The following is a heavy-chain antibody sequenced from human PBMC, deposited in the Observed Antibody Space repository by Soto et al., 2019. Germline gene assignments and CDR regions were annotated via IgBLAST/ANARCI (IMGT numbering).Heavy chain of an antibody. CDR3: ARVRFLEYLPHYYYGMDV. CDR2: ISYDGSNK. D-gene: IGHD3-3*01. CDR1: GFTFSSYA. J-gene: IGHJ6*02. V-gene: IGHV3-30-3*01. Sequence: PGGSLRLSCAASGFTFSSYAMHWVRQAPGKGLEWVAVISYDGSNKYYADSVKGRFTISRDNSKNTLYLQMNSLRAEDTAVYYCARVRFLEYLPHYYYGMDVWGQGTTVTVSS.